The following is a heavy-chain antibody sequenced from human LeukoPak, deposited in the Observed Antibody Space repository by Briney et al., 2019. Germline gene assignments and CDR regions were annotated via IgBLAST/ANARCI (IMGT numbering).Heavy chain of an antibody. CDR1: GFTFSSYG. V-gene: IGHV3-33*01. CDR2: IWFDGSNR. D-gene: IGHD3-10*01. CDR3: ARGLRSGSDWFDS. Sequence: GGSLRLSCAASGFTFSSYGMHWVRQAPGKGLEWVAVIWFDGSNRDYADSVQGRFTISRDNAKNSLYLELNSLRAEDTAIYYCARGLRSGSDWFDSWGQGTLVSVSS. J-gene: IGHJ5*01.